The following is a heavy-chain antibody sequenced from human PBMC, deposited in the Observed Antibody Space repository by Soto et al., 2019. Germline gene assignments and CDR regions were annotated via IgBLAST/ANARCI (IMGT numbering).Heavy chain of an antibody. V-gene: IGHV1-69*01. CDR3: ATERDGYQAHYYYGMDV. CDR2: VIPLRGTT. J-gene: IGHJ6*04. D-gene: IGHD5-12*01. Sequence: QVQLVQSGAAVKKPGSSVRVSCKASGGTFNSYAFSWVRQAPGQGLEWMGRVIPLRGTTNLAQKFQGRVTIAADEATSTVYMGVSRLRSEDTSVYDCATERDGYQAHYYYGMDVWGEGTTVSVSS. CDR1: GGTFNSYA.